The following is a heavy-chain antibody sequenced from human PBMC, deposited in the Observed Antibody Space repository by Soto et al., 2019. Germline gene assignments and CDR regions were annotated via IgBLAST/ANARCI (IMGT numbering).Heavy chain of an antibody. CDR1: GGSFSGYY. D-gene: IGHD1-7*01. J-gene: IGHJ5*02. CDR3: AREEITGSTRGYNWFDP. V-gene: IGHV4-34*01. Sequence: SETLSLTCAVYGGSFSGYYWSWIRQPPGKGLEWMGEINHSGSTNYNPSLKSRVTISVDTSKNQFSLKLSSVTAADTAVYYCAREEITGSTRGYNWFDPWGQGTLVTVSS. CDR2: INHSGST.